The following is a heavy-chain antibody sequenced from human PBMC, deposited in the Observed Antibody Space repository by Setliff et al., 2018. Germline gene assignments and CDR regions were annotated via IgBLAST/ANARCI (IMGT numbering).Heavy chain of an antibody. D-gene: IGHD3-10*01. J-gene: IGHJ4*02. CDR3: ARGGGGLLWFGELSRYYFDY. CDR2: IYTSGST. CDR1: GGSISNYY. V-gene: IGHV4-4*07. Sequence: PSETLSLTCTVSGGSISNYYWSWIRQPAGKGLEWIGRIYTSGSTNYNPSLKSRVTISVDTSKSQFSLKLSSVTAADTAVYYCARGGGGLLWFGELSRYYFDYWGQGTLVTVSS.